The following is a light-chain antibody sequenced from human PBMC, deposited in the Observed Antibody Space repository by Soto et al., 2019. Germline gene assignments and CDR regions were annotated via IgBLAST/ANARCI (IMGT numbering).Light chain of an antibody. Sequence: IVLTQSPATLSLSPGERATLSCRASQSVSSGYLAWYQQKPGQAPRLLIYGASSRATGIPDRFSGNGSGTDFTLTINRLEPEDFAVYYCQQYSSSPATFGQGTKVDI. CDR3: QQYSSSPAT. CDR1: QSVSSGY. CDR2: GAS. V-gene: IGKV3-20*01. J-gene: IGKJ1*01.